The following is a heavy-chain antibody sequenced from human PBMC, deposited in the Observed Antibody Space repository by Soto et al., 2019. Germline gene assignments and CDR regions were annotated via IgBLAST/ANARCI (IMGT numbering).Heavy chain of an antibody. CDR1: GYTFTSYY. Sequence: ASVKVSCKASGYTFTSYYIHWVRQAPGQGLEWMGMINPSGGSTNYAQKFQGRVTMTRDTSTSTVYVELSSLRSEDTAVYYCAREGRYCTSASCKHDAFDIWGRGTMVTVSS. J-gene: IGHJ3*02. CDR2: INPSGGST. D-gene: IGHD2-2*01. CDR3: AREGRYCTSASCKHDAFDI. V-gene: IGHV1-46*01.